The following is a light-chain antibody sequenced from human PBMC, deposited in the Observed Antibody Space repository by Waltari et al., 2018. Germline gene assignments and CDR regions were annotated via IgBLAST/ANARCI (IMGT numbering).Light chain of an antibody. CDR1: QSIDSY. V-gene: IGKV1-39*01. J-gene: IGKJ3*01. CDR3: QQSDSIPPQFT. Sequence: DIQMAQSPSSLSASVGDRVTITCRASQSIDSYLNWYQQKPGKAPKLLLYAASTLQSGVPTRFSGSGSGTDSTLTISSLQPEDLATYYCQQSDSIPPQFTFGPGTKVDIK. CDR2: AAS.